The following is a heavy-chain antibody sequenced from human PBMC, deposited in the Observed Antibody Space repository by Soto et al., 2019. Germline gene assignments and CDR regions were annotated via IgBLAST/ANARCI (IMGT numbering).Heavy chain of an antibody. CDR3: ARDPLTAMVQPPYYFDY. V-gene: IGHV1-69*12. Sequence: QVQLVQSGAEVTKPGSSVKVSCKASGGTFSSYAISWVRQAHGQGLEWMGGIIPIFGTANYAQKFQGRVTITAAESTSTAYIELGSLSSEDTAVYYCARDPLTAMVQPPYYFDYWGQGTLVTVS. CDR2: IIPIFGTA. J-gene: IGHJ4*02. D-gene: IGHD5-18*01. CDR1: GGTFSSYA.